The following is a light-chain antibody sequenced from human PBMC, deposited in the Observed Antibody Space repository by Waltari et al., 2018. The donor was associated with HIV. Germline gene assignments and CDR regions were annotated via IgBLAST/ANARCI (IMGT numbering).Light chain of an antibody. CDR2: KAS. J-gene: IGKJ1*01. CDR3: QQYQSSSRT. CDR1: QSISSW. V-gene: IGKV1-5*03. Sequence: DIQMTQSPSNLCASVGDRVTITCRASQSISSWLAWYQQKPGKAPKPLIYKASSLESGVPSRFSGSGSGTEFTLTISSLQPDDFATYYCQQYQSSSRTFGQGTKVEIK.